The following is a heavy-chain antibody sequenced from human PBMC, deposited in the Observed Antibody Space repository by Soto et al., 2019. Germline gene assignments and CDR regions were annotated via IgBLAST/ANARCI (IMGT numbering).Heavy chain of an antibody. CDR1: GGSFSGYY. CDR2: INHSGST. CDR3: ARRGRYFDWLLIEYYYGMDV. Sequence: SETLSLTCAVYGGSFSGYYWSWIRQPPGKGLEWIGEINHSGSTNYNPSLKSRVTISVDTSKNQFSLKLSSVTAADTAVYYCARRGRYFDWLLIEYYYGMDVWGQGTTVT. D-gene: IGHD3-9*01. J-gene: IGHJ6*02. V-gene: IGHV4-34*01.